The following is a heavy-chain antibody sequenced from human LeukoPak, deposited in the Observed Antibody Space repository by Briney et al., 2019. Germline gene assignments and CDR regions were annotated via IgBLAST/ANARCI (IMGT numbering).Heavy chain of an antibody. J-gene: IGHJ4*02. Sequence: ASVKVSCKVSGYTLTELSMHWVRQAPGKGLEWMGWINPNSGDTNYAQKFQGRVTMTRDTSISTAYMEMSRLRSDDTAVYYCARAGSSTRNWGQGTLVTVSS. V-gene: IGHV1-2*02. CDR1: GYTLTELS. D-gene: IGHD2-2*01. CDR3: ARAGSSTRN. CDR2: INPNSGDT.